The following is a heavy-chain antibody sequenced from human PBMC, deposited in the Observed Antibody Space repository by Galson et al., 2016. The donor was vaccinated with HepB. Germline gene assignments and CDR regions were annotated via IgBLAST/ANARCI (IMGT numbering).Heavy chain of an antibody. Sequence: SVKVSCKASGYTFTGYYMHWVRQAPGQGLEWMGWINPNSGGTNYAHKFQGRVTMTGDTSISIAYMELSGLRSDDTAVFYCASSFDYDYGLDVWGQGTTVTVSS. V-gene: IGHV1-2*02. J-gene: IGHJ6*02. CDR1: GYTFTGYY. CDR3: ASSFDYDYGLDV. CDR2: INPNSGGT.